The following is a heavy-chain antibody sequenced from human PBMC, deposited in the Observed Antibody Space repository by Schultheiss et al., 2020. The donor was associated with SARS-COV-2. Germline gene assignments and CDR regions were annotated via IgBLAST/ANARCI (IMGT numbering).Heavy chain of an antibody. CDR1: GGSISNYY. CDR2: IYRSGST. D-gene: IGHD5-24*01. V-gene: IGHV4-59*01. CDR3: ARDDRDRLQPGGYYYYAMDV. Sequence: SETLSLTCTVSGGSISNYYWTWIRQPPGKGLDWIGHIYRSGSTDYNPSLKSRVTISVDTSKNQFSLKLSSVTAADTAVYYCARDDRDRLQPGGYYYYAMDVWGQGTTVTVSS. J-gene: IGHJ6*02.